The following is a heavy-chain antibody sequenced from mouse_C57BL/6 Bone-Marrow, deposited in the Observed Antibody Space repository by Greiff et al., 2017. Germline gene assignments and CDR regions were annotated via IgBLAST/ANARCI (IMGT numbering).Heavy chain of an antibody. CDR3: ARSYYGSSYPHWYFDV. Sequence: QVTLKVSGPGILQSSQTLSLTCSFSGFSLSTSGMGVSWIRQPSGKGLEWLAHIYWDDDKRYNPSLKSRLTISKDTSRNQVFLKITSVDTADTATYYCARSYYGSSYPHWYFDVWGTGTTVTVSS. CDR1: GFSLSTSGMG. CDR2: IYWDDDK. D-gene: IGHD1-1*01. V-gene: IGHV8-12*01. J-gene: IGHJ1*03.